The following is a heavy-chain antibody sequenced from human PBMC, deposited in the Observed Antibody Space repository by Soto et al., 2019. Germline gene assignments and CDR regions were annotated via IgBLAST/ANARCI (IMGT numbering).Heavy chain of an antibody. D-gene: IGHD2-2*01. V-gene: IGHV1-69*02. CDR1: GGTFSSYT. CDR2: IIPILGIA. CDR3: AANSIVVVPAAMLDIDY. Sequence: SVKVSCKASGGTFSSYTISWVRQAPGQGLEWMGRIIPILGIANYAQKFQGRVTITADKSTSTAYMELSSLRSEDTAVYCCAANSIVVVPAAMLDIDYWGQGTLVTVSS. J-gene: IGHJ4*02.